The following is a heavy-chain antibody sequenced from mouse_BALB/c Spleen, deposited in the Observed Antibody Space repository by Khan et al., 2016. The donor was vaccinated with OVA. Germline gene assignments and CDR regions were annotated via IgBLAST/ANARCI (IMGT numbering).Heavy chain of an antibody. CDR3: ARSNYYGSSLDAMDY. J-gene: IGHJ4*01. CDR2: FAPGSGST. CDR1: GYTFTSYR. Sequence: DLVKPGASVKLSCKASGYTFTSYRINWIKQRPGQGLEWIGRFAPGSGSTYYNEIFKGKATLTVDTSSRTAYIQLSRLSYEDSAVYFWARSNYYGSSLDAMDYWGQGTSVTGSS. V-gene: IGHV1S41*01. D-gene: IGHD1-1*01.